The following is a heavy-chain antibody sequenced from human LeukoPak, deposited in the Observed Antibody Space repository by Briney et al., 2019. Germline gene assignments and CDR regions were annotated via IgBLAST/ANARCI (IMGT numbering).Heavy chain of an antibody. J-gene: IGHJ5*02. Sequence: SETLSLTCTVSGGSISGYYWSWIRQPAGKGLEWIGRIYTSGSTNYNPSLKSRVTISVDTSKNQFSLKLSSVTAADTAVYYCARERYSIAVAGTIDPWGQGTLVTVSS. V-gene: IGHV4-4*07. D-gene: IGHD6-19*01. CDR2: IYTSGST. CDR3: ARERYSIAVAGTIDP. CDR1: GGSISGYY.